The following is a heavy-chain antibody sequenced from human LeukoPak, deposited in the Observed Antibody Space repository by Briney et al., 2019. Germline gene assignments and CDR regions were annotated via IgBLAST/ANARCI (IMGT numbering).Heavy chain of an antibody. CDR2: ISYDGSNK. CDR3: AREENTPYYYGSGSLDY. Sequence: GGSLRLSCAASGFTFSSYAMHWVRQAPGKGLEWVAVISYDGSNKYYADSVKGRLTISRDNSKNTLYLQMNSLRAEDTAVYYCAREENTPYYYGSGSLDYWGQGTLVTVSS. D-gene: IGHD3-10*01. CDR1: GFTFSSYA. J-gene: IGHJ4*02. V-gene: IGHV3-30-3*01.